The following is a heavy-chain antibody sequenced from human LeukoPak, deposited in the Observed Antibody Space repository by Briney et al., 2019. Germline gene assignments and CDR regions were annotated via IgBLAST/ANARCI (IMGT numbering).Heavy chain of an antibody. CDR2: ISSSSSYI. J-gene: IGHJ4*02. D-gene: IGHD3-22*01. CDR3: ARDYYYDSSGSPSHFDY. Sequence: GGSLRLSCAASGFTFSSYSMNWVRQAPGKGLEWVSSISSSSSYIYYADSVKGRFTISRDNAKNSLYLRMNSLRAEDTAVYYCARDYYYDSSGSPSHFDYWGQGTLVTVSS. CDR1: GFTFSSYS. V-gene: IGHV3-21*01.